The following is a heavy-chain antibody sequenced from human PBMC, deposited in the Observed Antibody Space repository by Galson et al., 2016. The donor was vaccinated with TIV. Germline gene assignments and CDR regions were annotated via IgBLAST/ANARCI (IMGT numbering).Heavy chain of an antibody. CDR3: ARFYDYLWGNFDY. CDR2: IYPGDSDT. V-gene: IGHV5-51*03. J-gene: IGHJ4*02. Sequence: QSGAEVKKPGESLKISCQGSGYSLPSYWIGWVRQMPGKGLEWMGIIYPGDSDTRYSPSFQGQVTISADKSFSSAYLQWNSLKASDTAMYYCARFYDYLWGNFDYWGQGTLVAVSS. CDR1: GYSLPSYW. D-gene: IGHD3-16*01.